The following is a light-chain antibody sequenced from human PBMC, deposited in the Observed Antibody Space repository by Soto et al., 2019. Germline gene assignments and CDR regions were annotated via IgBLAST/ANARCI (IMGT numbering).Light chain of an antibody. J-gene: IGKJ2*01. Sequence: EIVLTQSPGTLSLSPGERATLSCRASQSVSSSYLAWYQQKPGQAPRLLIYGASSRATGIPDRFSGSGYGTHFTLTISRLEPEDLAVYYCQQYGSSPPYTFGQGTKLEIK. V-gene: IGKV3-20*01. CDR1: QSVSSSY. CDR3: QQYGSSPPYT. CDR2: GAS.